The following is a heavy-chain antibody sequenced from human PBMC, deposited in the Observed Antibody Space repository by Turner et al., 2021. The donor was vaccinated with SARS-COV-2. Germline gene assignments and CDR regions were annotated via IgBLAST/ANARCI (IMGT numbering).Heavy chain of an antibody. D-gene: IGHD3-22*01. CDR1: GCSISSSSYY. J-gene: IGHJ3*02. CDR2: IYYSGST. Sequence: QLQLQASGPGLVKPSETLSLTCTVSGCSISSSSYYWGWIRQPPGKGLEWIGNIYYSGSTYYNPSLKSRVTISVDTSKNQFSLKLSSVTAADTAVYYCASRLITMIVVVKDLSAFDIWGQGTMVTVSS. CDR3: ASRLITMIVVVKDLSAFDI. V-gene: IGHV4-39*01.